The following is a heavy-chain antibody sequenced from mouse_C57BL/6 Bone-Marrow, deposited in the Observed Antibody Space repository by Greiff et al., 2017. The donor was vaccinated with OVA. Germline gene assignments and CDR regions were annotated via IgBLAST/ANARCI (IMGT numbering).Heavy chain of an antibody. CDR1: GFTFTNYY. CDR2: IRNKPNGSTT. J-gene: IGHJ2*01. D-gene: IGHD1-1*01. V-gene: IGHV7-3*01. Sequence: EVKLMESGGGLVQPGDSLSLSCAASGFTFTNYYMSWVRQPPGKALEWLAFIRNKPNGSTTEYSASVKGRFTISRDNSQSILYLQMNALRAEDRATYYWARYKVRVAVDYFDYWGQGTALTVSS. CDR3: ARYKVRVAVDYFDY.